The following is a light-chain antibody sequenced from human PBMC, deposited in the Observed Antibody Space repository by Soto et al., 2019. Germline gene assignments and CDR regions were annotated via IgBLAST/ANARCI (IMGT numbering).Light chain of an antibody. Sequence: DIQMTQSPSSLSPSVGDRVTITCRASQSISSYLNWYQQKPWKAPKLLIYAASSLQCGVPSRFSGSGSGTDFTLTISSLQPEDFATYYCQQSYSTPTFGHGTKVEIK. CDR2: AAS. CDR1: QSISSY. J-gene: IGKJ1*01. CDR3: QQSYSTPT. V-gene: IGKV1-39*01.